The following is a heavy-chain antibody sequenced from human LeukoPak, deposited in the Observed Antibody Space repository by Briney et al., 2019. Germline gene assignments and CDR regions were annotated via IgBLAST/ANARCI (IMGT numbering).Heavy chain of an antibody. CDR1: GYTFTSYG. J-gene: IGHJ6*03. CDR3: ARGTVTTWLVYYYMDV. Sequence: ASVKVSCKASGYTFTSYGISWVRQAPGQGLEWMGWINPNSGGTNYAQKFQGRVTMTRDTSISTAYMELSRLRSDDTAVYYCARGTVTTWLVYYYMDVWGKGTTVTISS. CDR2: INPNSGGT. V-gene: IGHV1-2*02. D-gene: IGHD4-17*01.